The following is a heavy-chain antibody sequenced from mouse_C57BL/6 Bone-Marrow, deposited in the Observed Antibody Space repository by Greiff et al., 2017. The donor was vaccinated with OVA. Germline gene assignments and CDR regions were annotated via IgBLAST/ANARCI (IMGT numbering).Heavy chain of an antibody. CDR2: FHPCNDDT. Sequence: QVQLKESGAELVKPGASVKMSCKASGYTFTTYPIEWMKQNHGKSLEWIGTFHPCNDDTKYNEKFKGKATLPVEKSSSTVYLELSRLTSDDSAVYYCARPGDYYGDWCAYWGHGTLVTVSA. CDR1: GYTFTTYP. D-gene: IGHD1-1*01. V-gene: IGHV1-47*01. CDR3: ARPGDYYGDWCAY. J-gene: IGHJ3*01.